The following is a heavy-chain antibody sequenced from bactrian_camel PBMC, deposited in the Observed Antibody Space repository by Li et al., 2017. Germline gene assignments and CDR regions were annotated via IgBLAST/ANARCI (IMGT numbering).Heavy chain of an antibody. CDR3: AADGSFRAWYPCLNTESNI. V-gene: IGHV3S63*01. Sequence: LRLSCTFSAYSSGYYCMGWFRQGPGMEREGVASVYSVDGTTHVAASVQGRFTISKDNAKNTLYLEMNNLKPEVTGKYFCAADGSFRAWYPCLNTESNIWGQGTQVTVS. CDR1: AYSSGYYC. J-gene: IGHJ4*01. CDR2: VYSVDGTT. D-gene: IGHD6*01.